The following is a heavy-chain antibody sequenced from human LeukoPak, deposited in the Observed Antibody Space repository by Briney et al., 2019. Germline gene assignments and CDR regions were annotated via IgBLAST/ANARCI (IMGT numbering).Heavy chain of an antibody. CDR2: ISSSGSTI. CDR1: GFTFSSYE. J-gene: IGHJ4*02. D-gene: IGHD5-12*01. Sequence: GGSLRLSCAASGFTFSSYEMNWVRQAPGKGLEWVSYISSSGSTICYADSVKGRFTISRDNAKNSLYLQMNSLRAEDTAVYYCARVFPRGYSGYLTDYWGQGTLVTVSS. V-gene: IGHV3-48*03. CDR3: ARVFPRGYSGYLTDY.